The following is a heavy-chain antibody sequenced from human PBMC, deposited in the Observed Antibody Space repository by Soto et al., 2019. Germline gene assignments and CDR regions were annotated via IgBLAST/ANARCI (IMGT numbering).Heavy chain of an antibody. CDR1: GYTFINYA. D-gene: IGHD5-12*01. J-gene: IGHJ4*02. CDR3: AESPRGEMATD. CDR2: INTYNENT. Sequence: QVQLVQSGPEVKKPGASVKVSCKASGYTFINYAITWVRQAPGQGLEWMGWINTYNENTNYAENPQGRATMTTDTSTNTDYMEVRSLRADVTAVYYCAESPRGEMATDWGQGTLVTVSS. V-gene: IGHV1-18*01.